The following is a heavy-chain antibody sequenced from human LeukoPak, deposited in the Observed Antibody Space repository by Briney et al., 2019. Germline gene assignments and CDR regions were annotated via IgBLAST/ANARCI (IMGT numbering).Heavy chain of an antibody. D-gene: IGHD2/OR15-2a*01. J-gene: IGHJ6*03. V-gene: IGHV3-30*01. CDR3: ARDFINYLFNYYYMDV. CDR1: GFTFSSYA. Sequence: GSLRLSCAASGFTFSSYAMHWVRQAPGKGLEWVAVISYDGSNKYYADSVKGRFTISRDNSKNTLYLQMNSLRAEDTAVYYCARDFINYLFNYYYMDVWGKGTTVTVSS. CDR2: ISYDGSNK.